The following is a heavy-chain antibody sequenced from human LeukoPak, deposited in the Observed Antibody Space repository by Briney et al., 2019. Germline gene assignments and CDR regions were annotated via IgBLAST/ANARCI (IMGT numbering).Heavy chain of an antibody. V-gene: IGHV1-18*01. CDR3: ARYYYGSGSYYFDY. CDR1: GYTFTSYG. CDR2: ISAYNGNT. Sequence: ASVKVSCKASGYTFTSYGISWVRQAPGQGLEWMGWISAYNGNTNYAQKLQGRVTMTTDTSTSTAYMELRSLRSDDTAVYHCARYYYGSGSYYFDYWGQGTLVTVSS. D-gene: IGHD3-10*01. J-gene: IGHJ4*02.